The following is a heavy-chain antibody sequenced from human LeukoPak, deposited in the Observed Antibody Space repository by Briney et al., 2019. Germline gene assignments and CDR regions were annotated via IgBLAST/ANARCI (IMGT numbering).Heavy chain of an antibody. CDR1: GFTFSHCS. Sequence: GGSLRLSCAASGFTFSHCSMNWVRQAPGKGLEWVSSISSSSSYIYYADSVKGRFTISRDNAKNSLYLQMNSLRAEDTAVYYCATSSSWSDDAFDIWGQGTMVTVSS. CDR3: ATSSSWSDDAFDI. J-gene: IGHJ3*02. D-gene: IGHD6-13*01. CDR2: ISSSSSYI. V-gene: IGHV3-21*01.